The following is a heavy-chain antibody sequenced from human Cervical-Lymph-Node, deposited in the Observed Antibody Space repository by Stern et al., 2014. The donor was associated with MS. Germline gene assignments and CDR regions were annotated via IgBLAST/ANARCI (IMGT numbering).Heavy chain of an antibody. CDR1: GGSISSSGYY. V-gene: IGHV4-39*01. D-gene: IGHD2-21*02. J-gene: IGHJ3*01. Sequence: QVQLQESGPGLVKPSETLSLTCSVSGGSISSSGYYWVWIRHAPGKGLVWIGSITYSGSTYYNPALKSRHTMSVDASQNQFSLMLVCGPAADTAAYFCVRHSTGTDGYTAFRQPFDVWGQGTLVAVSS. CDR3: VRHSTGTDGYTAFRQPFDV. CDR2: ITYSGST.